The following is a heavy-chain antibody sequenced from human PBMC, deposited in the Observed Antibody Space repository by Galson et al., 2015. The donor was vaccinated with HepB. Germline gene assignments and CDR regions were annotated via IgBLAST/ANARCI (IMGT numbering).Heavy chain of an antibody. CDR3: ARGLTVSGWYLYYEY. J-gene: IGHJ4*02. D-gene: IGHD6-19*01. CDR1: GFTFSSYE. Sequence: SLRLSCAASGFTFSSYEMNWVRQAPGKGLEWVSYISSSGSNIYYADSVTGRFTISRDNAKNSPYLQMNSLRAEDTAVYYCARGLTVSGWYLYYEYWGQGTLVTVSS. V-gene: IGHV3-48*03. CDR2: ISSSGSNI.